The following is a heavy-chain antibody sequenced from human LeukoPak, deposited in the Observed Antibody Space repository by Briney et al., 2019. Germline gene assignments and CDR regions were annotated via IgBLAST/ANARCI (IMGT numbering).Heavy chain of an antibody. CDR1: GGSISSGDYY. CDR3: ATPGYYDSSGYYVAEYFQH. CDR2: IYYSGST. V-gene: IGHV4-30-4*01. J-gene: IGHJ1*01. Sequence: PSETLSLTCTVSGGSISSGDYYWSWIRQPPGKGLEWIGYIYYSGSTYYNPSLKSRVTISVDTSKNQFSLKLSSVTAADTAVYYCATPGYYDSSGYYVAEYFQHWGQGTLVTVSS. D-gene: IGHD3-22*01.